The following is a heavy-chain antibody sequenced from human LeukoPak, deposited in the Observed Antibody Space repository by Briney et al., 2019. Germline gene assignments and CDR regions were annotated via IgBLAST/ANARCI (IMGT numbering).Heavy chain of an antibody. CDR1: GFAFSRCG. Sequence: TGGSLRLSCAASGFAFSRCGMHWVRQAPGKGLEWVAFIPYDGSNKYYADFVKGRFTISRDNSKNTLNLQMNSLRPEDTAVYYCAKGVGGSANYYYMDVWGKGTTVTVSS. V-gene: IGHV3-30*02. CDR2: IPYDGSNK. CDR3: AKGVGGSANYYYMDV. D-gene: IGHD3-10*01. J-gene: IGHJ6*03.